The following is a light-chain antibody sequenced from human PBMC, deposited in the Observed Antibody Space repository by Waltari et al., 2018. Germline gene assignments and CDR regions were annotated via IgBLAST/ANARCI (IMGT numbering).Light chain of an antibody. J-gene: IGKJ1*01. V-gene: IGKV1-5*01. CDR2: DAP. Sequence: DIQMTQSPSTLSASVGDRVTMTCRASQSVSSWLAWYRQKPGEAPKRLVYDAPSVGSGVPSRFSGSGSGTEFTLTISSLQSDDFATYYCQQYRGLWTFGQGTRVEVK. CDR1: QSVSSW. CDR3: QQYRGLWT.